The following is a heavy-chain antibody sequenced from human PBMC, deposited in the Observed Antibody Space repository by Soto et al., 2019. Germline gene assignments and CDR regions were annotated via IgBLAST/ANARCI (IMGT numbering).Heavy chain of an antibody. J-gene: IGHJ6*03. CDR2: IYYSGST. V-gene: IGHV4-59*01. CDR3: ARAYYDFWSGPLAYYYYMDV. CDR1: GGSISSYY. D-gene: IGHD3-3*01. Sequence: SETLSLTCTVSGGSISSYYWSWIRQPPGKGLEWIGYIYYSGSTNYNPSLKSRVTISVDTSKNQFSLKLSSVTAADTAVYYCARAYYDFWSGPLAYYYYMDVWGKGTTVTVSS.